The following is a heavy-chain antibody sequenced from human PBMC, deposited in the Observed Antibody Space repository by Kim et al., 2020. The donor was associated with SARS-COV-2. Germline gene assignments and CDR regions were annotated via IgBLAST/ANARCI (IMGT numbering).Heavy chain of an antibody. CDR2: INHSGST. CDR1: GGSFSGYY. CDR3: ASKNYDILTGYFQGLF. Sequence: SETLSLTCAVYGGSFSGYYWTWIRQPPGKGLEWIGEINHSGSTNYSPSLKSRVTISVDRSKNQFSLKLSSVTAADTAVYYCASKNYDILTGYFQGLFWGR. J-gene: IGHJ2*01. V-gene: IGHV4-34*01. D-gene: IGHD3-9*01.